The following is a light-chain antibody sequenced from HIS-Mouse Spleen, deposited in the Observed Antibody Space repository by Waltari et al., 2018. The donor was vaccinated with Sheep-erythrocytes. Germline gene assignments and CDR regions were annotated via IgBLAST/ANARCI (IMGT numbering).Light chain of an antibody. CDR3: QAWDSSIVV. CDR1: KLWDKY. V-gene: IGLV3-1*01. J-gene: IGLJ2*01. CDR2: QDT. Sequence: SSELTQPPSVSVSPGQTASITCSGNKLWDKYACWYQQKPGQSPVLVIYQDTKRPSGIPARFSGSKSWNTATLTISGTQAMDEADYYCQAWDSSIVVFGGGTKLTVL.